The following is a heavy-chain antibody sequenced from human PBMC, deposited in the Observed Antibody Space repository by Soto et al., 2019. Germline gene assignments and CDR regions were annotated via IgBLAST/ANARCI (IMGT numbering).Heavy chain of an antibody. CDR1: GFSVGGNY. CDR2: IYSGGNP. CDR3: ARGPNSDC. V-gene: IGHV3-53*01. J-gene: IGHJ4*02. D-gene: IGHD2-21*01. Sequence: EERLVLSGGGLVQPGGSLRLSCAASGFSVGGNYMSWVRQAPGKGLELVSLIYSGGNPFYADSMKGRFTLSRDNSNNMLYLQMDSLRAEDTAVYYCARGPNSDCWGQGTLVIVSS.